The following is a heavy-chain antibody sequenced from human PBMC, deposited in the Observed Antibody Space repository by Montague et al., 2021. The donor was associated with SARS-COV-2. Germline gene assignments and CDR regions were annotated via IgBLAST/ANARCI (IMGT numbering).Heavy chain of an antibody. Sequence: SETLSLTCAVYGGSFSGYYWSWIRQPPGKGLEWIGEINHSGSINYNPSLKSRVTISVDTSKNQFSLKLSSVTAADTAVYYCARGRAVTTFYYYYYGMDVRGQGTTVTVSS. V-gene: IGHV4-34*01. J-gene: IGHJ6*02. D-gene: IGHD4-17*01. CDR2: INHSGSI. CDR3: ARGRAVTTFYYYYYGMDV. CDR1: GGSFSGYY.